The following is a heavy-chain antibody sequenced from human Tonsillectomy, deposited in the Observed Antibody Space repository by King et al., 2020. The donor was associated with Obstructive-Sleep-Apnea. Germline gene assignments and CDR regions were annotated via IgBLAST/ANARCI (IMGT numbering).Heavy chain of an antibody. CDR1: GYSFTSYW. Sequence: QLVQSGAEVKKPGASLKISCKGPGYSFTSYWIGWVRQMPGKGLAWMGIIYPGDSDTRYSPSFQGQVPISADKSISTAYLQWSSLKASDTAMYYCARRGGVGYVTPPPADYWGQGTLVTVSS. CDR2: IYPGDSDT. J-gene: IGHJ4*02. V-gene: IGHV5-51*01. D-gene: IGHD3-10*02. CDR3: ARRGGVGYVTPPPADY.